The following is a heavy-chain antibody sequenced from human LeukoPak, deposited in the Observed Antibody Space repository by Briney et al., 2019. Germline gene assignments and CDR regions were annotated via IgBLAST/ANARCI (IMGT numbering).Heavy chain of an antibody. CDR2: IRNDGSYK. D-gene: IGHD3-10*01. Sequence: PGGSLRLSCAASGFTLSSYGKHWVRQAPGKGLEWVAFIRNDGSYKYSADSVKGRFTISRDNSKKTLYLQMNSLRAEDTAVYYWAKDYGSRSYAFDPWGQGTLVTVSS. CDR1: GFTLSSYG. V-gene: IGHV3-30*02. CDR3: AKDYGSRSYAFDP. J-gene: IGHJ5*02.